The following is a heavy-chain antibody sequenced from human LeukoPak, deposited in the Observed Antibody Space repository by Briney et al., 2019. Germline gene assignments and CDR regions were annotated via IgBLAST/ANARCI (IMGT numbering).Heavy chain of an antibody. CDR2: IIPIFGTA. CDR3: ARGPRDIVVVPAAHRSSPFDY. V-gene: IGHV1-69*05. D-gene: IGHD2-2*01. J-gene: IGHJ4*02. CDR1: GGTFSSYA. Sequence: GSSVKVSCKASGGTFSSYAISWVRQAPGQGLEWMGGIIPIFGTANYAQKFQGRVTITRDTSASTAYMELSSLRSEDTAVYYCARGPRDIVVVPAAHRSSPFDYWGQGTLVTVSS.